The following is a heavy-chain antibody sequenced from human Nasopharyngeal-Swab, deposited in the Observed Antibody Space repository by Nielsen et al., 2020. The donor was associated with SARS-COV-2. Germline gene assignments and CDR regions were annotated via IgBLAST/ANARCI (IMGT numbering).Heavy chain of an antibody. CDR1: GGSFSGYY. CDR3: ARAPGYSSSWRPNWFDP. J-gene: IGHJ5*02. V-gene: IGHV4-34*01. D-gene: IGHD6-13*01. Sequence: SETLSLTCAVYGGSFSGYYWSWIRQPPGKGLEWIGEINHSGSTHYNPSLKSRVTISVDTSKNQFSLKLSSVTAADTAVYYCARAPGYSSSWRPNWFDPWGQGTLVTVSS. CDR2: INHSGST.